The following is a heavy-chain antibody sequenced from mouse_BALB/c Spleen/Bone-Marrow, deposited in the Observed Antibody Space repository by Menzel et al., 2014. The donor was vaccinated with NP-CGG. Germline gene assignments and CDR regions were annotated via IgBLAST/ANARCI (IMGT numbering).Heavy chain of an antibody. CDR2: IDPANGNT. CDR1: GFNIKDTY. Sequence: VQLQQSGAELVKPGASAKLSCTASGFNIKDTYMHWVMQRPEQGLEWIGRIDPANGNTKYDPKFQGKATITADTSSNTAXLXLXSLTSEDTAVYYCARYRYYGSSYAMDYWGQGTSVTVSS. J-gene: IGHJ4*01. D-gene: IGHD1-1*01. CDR3: ARYRYYGSSYAMDY. V-gene: IGHV14-3*02.